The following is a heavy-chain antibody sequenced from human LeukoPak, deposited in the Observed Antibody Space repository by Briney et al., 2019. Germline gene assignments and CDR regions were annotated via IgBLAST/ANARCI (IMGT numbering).Heavy chain of an antibody. CDR1: GGSISSYY. CDR3: AREIPRVLGECFDP. J-gene: IGHJ5*02. CDR2: IYYSGST. D-gene: IGHD4/OR15-4a*01. V-gene: IGHV4-59*01. Sequence: SGTLSLTCTVSGGSISSYYWSWIRQPPGKGLEWIGYIYYSGSTNYNPSLKSRVTISVDTSKNQFSLKLSSVTAADTAVYYCAREIPRVLGECFDPWGQGTLVTVSS.